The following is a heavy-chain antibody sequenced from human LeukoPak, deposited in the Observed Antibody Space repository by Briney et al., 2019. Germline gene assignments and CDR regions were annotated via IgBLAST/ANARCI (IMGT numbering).Heavy chain of an antibody. D-gene: IGHD3-3*01. Sequence: PSQTLSLTCTVSGGSISSGGYYWSWIRQPPGKGLEWIGYIYHSGSTYYNPSLKSRVIISVDRSKNQFSLKLSSVTAADTAVYYCARDGGHQHVLEWLPRAAFDIWGQGTMVTVSS. J-gene: IGHJ3*02. CDR3: ARDGGHQHVLEWLPRAAFDI. V-gene: IGHV4-30-2*01. CDR2: IYHSGST. CDR1: GGSISSGGYY.